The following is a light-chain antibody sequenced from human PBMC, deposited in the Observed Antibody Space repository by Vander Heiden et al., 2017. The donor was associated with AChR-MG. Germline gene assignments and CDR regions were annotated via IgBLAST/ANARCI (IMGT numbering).Light chain of an antibody. CDR2: DVS. J-gene: IGLJ1*01. CDR1: SSDVGGYNY. CDR3: SSYTSSSTRVYV. Sequence: QSALTQPASVSGSPGPSLTISCTGTSSDVGGYNYVSWYQQHPGKATKLMIYDVSNRHSGVSNRFSGSKSGNTASLTISGLQAEDEADDYCSSYTSSSTRVYVFGTGTKVTVL. V-gene: IGLV2-14*03.